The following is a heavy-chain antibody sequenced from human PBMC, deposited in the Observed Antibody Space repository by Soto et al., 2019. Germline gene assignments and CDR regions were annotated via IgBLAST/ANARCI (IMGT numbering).Heavy chain of an antibody. D-gene: IGHD6-25*01. Sequence: GASVKVSCKVSGYTLTELSMHWVRQAPGKGLEWMGGFDPEDGETIYAQKFQGRVTMTEDTSTDTAYMELSSLRSEDTAVYYCATDRPSRRRHYYYYGMDVWGQGTTVTVSS. CDR3: ATDRPSRRRHYYYYGMDV. CDR2: FDPEDGET. CDR1: GYTLTELS. V-gene: IGHV1-24*01. J-gene: IGHJ6*02.